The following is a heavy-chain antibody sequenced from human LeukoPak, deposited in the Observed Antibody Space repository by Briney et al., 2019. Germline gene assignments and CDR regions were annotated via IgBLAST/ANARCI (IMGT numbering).Heavy chain of an antibody. CDR2: IRRGANSYTT. Sequence: GGSLRLSCAASGFTFSSYAMSWVRQAPGKGLEWVGRIRRGANSYTTEYAASVKGRFTISRDDSKNSLYLHMNSLKTEDTAVYHCSRDGGEGGNSAFDIWGQGTMVTVSS. CDR3: SRDGGEGGNSAFDI. D-gene: IGHD3-16*01. J-gene: IGHJ3*02. V-gene: IGHV3-72*01. CDR1: GFTFSSYA.